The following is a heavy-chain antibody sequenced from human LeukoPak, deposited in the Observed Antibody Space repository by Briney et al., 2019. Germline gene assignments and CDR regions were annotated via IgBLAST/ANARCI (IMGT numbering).Heavy chain of an antibody. Sequence: SETLSLTWTVSGGSISSYYWSWIRQPPGKGLEWIGYIYYSGSTNYNPSLKSRVTISVDTSKNQFSLKLSSVTAADTAVYYCAREKTVTTMVADYYYGMDVWGQGTTVTVSS. CDR2: IYYSGST. CDR1: GGSISSYY. V-gene: IGHV4-59*01. D-gene: IGHD4-17*01. CDR3: AREKTVTTMVADYYYGMDV. J-gene: IGHJ6*02.